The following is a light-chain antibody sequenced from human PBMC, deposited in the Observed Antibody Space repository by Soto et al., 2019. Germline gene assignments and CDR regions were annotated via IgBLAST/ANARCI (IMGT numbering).Light chain of an antibody. Sequence: DIQMTQSPSSLSASVGDRVTITCRASQSISSWLAWYQQKPGKAPKLLIYKASGLESGVTSRFSGSGSGTEFTLTISSLQPDDFATYYCQQYNSYWTFGQGTKVDI. CDR2: KAS. V-gene: IGKV1-5*03. CDR1: QSISSW. J-gene: IGKJ1*01. CDR3: QQYNSYWT.